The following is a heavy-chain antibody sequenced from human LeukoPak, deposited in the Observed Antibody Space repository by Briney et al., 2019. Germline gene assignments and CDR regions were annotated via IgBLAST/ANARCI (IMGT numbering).Heavy chain of an antibody. Sequence: QPGGSLRLSCAASGFTFSSYAMHWVRQAPGKGPEWVAVISYDGSNKYYADSVKGRFTISRDNSKNTLYLQMNSLRAEDTAVYYCARGGDYGGWFDPWGQGTLVTVSS. CDR1: GFTFSSYA. V-gene: IGHV3-30*01. CDR3: ARGGDYGGWFDP. CDR2: ISYDGSNK. D-gene: IGHD4-17*01. J-gene: IGHJ5*02.